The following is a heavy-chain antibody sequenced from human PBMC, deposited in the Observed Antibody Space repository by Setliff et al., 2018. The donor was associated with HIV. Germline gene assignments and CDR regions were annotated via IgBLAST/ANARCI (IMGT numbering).Heavy chain of an antibody. V-gene: IGHV3-74*01. D-gene: IGHD3-10*01. J-gene: IGHJ4*02. Sequence: GGSLRLSCAASGFTFSSYWMHWVRQAPGKGLVWVSRINSDGSSTSYADSVKGLFAISRDNSKNTLYLQMNSLRAEDTAVYYCARAQVSNYYGSGIDYWGQGTLVTVSS. CDR3: ARAQVSNYYGSGIDY. CDR2: INSDGSST. CDR1: GFTFSSYW.